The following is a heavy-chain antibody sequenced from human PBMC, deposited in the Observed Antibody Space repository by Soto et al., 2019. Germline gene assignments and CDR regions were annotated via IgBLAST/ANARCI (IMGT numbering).Heavy chain of an antibody. CDR2: IYPGDSDT. CDR1: GYSFTSYC. Sequence: PGGSLKISCKGSGYSFTSYCIGWVRQMPGKGLEWMGIIYPGDSDTRYSPSFQGQVTISADKSISTAYLQWSSLEASDTAMYYCARTPYYDSSGYYWAFDYWGQGTLVTVSS. D-gene: IGHD3-22*01. V-gene: IGHV5-51*01. J-gene: IGHJ4*02. CDR3: ARTPYYDSSGYYWAFDY.